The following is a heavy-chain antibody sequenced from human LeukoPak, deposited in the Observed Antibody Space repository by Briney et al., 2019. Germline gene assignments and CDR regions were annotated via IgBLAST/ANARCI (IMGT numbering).Heavy chain of an antibody. J-gene: IGHJ3*02. CDR1: GFTFSSYA. CDR3: AKVLLEDYYDSSGYQGAFDI. D-gene: IGHD3-22*01. CDR2: ISWNSGSI. Sequence: GGSLRLSCEASGFTFSSYAMSWVRQAPGKGLEWVSGISWNSGSIGYADSVKGRFTISRDNAKNSLYLQMNSLRAEDTALYYCAKVLLEDYYDSSGYQGAFDIWGQGTMVTVSS. V-gene: IGHV3-9*01.